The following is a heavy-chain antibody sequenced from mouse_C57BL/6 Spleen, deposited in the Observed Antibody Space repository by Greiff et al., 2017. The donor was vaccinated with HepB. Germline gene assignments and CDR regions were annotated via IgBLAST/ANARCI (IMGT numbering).Heavy chain of an antibody. CDR2: IDPSDSYT. CDR1: GYTFTSYW. V-gene: IGHV1-50*01. CDR3: ARSVPHYAMDY. J-gene: IGHJ4*01. Sequence: QVQLQQPGAELVKPGASVKLSCKASGYTFTSYWMQWVKQRPGQGLEWIGEIDPSDSYTNYNQKFKGKATLTVDTSSSTAYMQLSSLTSEDSAVYYCARSVPHYAMDYWGQGTSVTVSS.